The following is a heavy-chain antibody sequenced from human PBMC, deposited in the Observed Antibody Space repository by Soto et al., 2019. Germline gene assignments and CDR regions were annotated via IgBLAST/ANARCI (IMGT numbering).Heavy chain of an antibody. Sequence: AASVKVSCKASGYALTSYGISWVRQAPGQGLEWMGWISVYNGDTNHAQKFQGRVIMTTDTSTSTAFMELRTLRSDDTAVYYCATTTGYSYHYYGMDVWGQGTTVTVS. CDR1: GYALTSYG. CDR2: ISVYNGDT. D-gene: IGHD3-9*01. J-gene: IGHJ6*02. V-gene: IGHV1-18*01. CDR3: ATTTGYSYHYYGMDV.